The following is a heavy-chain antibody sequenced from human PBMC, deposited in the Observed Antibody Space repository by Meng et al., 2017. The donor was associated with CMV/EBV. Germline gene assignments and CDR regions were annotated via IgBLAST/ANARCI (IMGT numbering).Heavy chain of an antibody. V-gene: IGHV1-8*01. D-gene: IGHD1-26*01. CDR1: GYTFTSYD. CDR2: MNPNSGNT. Sequence: KATGYTFTSYDINWVRQATGQGLEWMGWMNPNSGNTGYAQKFQGRVTMTRNTSISTAYMELSSLRSEDKAVYYCARGVIVGATGWFDPWGQGTLVTVSS. CDR3: ARGVIVGATGWFDP. J-gene: IGHJ5*02.